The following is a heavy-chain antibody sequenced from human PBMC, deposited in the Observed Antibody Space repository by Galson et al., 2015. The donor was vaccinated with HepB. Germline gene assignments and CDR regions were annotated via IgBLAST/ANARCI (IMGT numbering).Heavy chain of an antibody. CDR1: GFTFSGYS. CDR3: ARSKWIEAAECSH. Sequence: SLRLPCAASGFTFSGYSMNWVRQAPGKGLEWISYIDSSGSTISYPDSVKGRFTVSRDNAKNLLYLQMNSLRDEDTAVYYCARSKWIEAAECSHWGQGTLVTVSS. CDR2: IDSSGSTI. J-gene: IGHJ4*02. V-gene: IGHV3-48*02. D-gene: IGHD6-13*01.